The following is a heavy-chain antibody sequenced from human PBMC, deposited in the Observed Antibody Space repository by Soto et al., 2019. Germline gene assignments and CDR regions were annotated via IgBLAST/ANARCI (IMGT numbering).Heavy chain of an antibody. CDR3: ARDPLWFGEIGYFDY. Sequence: GGSLRLSCAASGFTFSSHAMNWVRQAPGKGLEWVSSIDSSSSFIYYADSVKGRFTISRDNAKNSLYLQMRSLRAEDTAVYYCARDPLWFGEIGYFDYWGQGALVTAPQ. D-gene: IGHD3-10*01. CDR1: GFTFSSHA. CDR2: IDSSSSFI. J-gene: IGHJ4*02. V-gene: IGHV3-21*01.